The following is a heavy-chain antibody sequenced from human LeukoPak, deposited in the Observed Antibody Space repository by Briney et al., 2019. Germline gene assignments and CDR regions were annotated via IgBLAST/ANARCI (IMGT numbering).Heavy chain of an antibody. CDR2: MNPNSGNT. J-gene: IGHJ4*02. D-gene: IGHD6-19*01. Sequence: ASVKVSCKASGYTFTSCDINWVRQATGQGLEWMGWMNPNSGNTGYGQSFQGRITMTRDISIGTAYMELSNLTSEDTAIYYCTRGASGRRDNWGQGTLVTVSA. CDR1: GYTFTSCD. V-gene: IGHV1-8*01. CDR3: TRGASGRRDN.